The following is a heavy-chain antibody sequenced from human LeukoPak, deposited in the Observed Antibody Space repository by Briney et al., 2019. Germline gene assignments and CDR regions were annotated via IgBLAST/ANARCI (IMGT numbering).Heavy chain of an antibody. J-gene: IGHJ4*02. V-gene: IGHV4-34*01. Sequence: SQTLSLTCAVYGGSFSGYYWSWIGQPPGKGLEWIGGINHSGSTNYNPSLNSRVTISVDTSKNQFSLKVSSVTAADTAVYYCARSDYGDYEGQYYFDYWGQGTLVTVSS. D-gene: IGHD4-17*01. CDR3: ARSDYGDYEGQYYFDY. CDR2: INHSGST. CDR1: GGSFSGYY.